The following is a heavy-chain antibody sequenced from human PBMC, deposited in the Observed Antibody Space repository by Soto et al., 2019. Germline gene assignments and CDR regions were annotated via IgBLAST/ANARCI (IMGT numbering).Heavy chain of an antibody. J-gene: IGHJ4*02. V-gene: IGHV1-46*01. Sequence: ASVKVSCKASGYTFTSYYMHWVRQAPGQGLEWMGIINPSGGSTSYAQKFQGRVTMTRDTSTSTVYMELSSLRSEDTAVYYCARDVAYCGGDCYQTYFDYWGQGTLVTVSS. CDR2: INPSGGST. CDR1: GYTFTSYY. CDR3: ARDVAYCGGDCYQTYFDY. D-gene: IGHD2-21*02.